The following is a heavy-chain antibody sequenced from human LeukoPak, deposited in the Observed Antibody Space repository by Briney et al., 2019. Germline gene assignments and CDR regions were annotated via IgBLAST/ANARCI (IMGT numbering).Heavy chain of an antibody. V-gene: IGHV1-24*01. CDR1: GYTLTELS. J-gene: IGHJ5*02. Sequence: ASVKVSCKVSGYTLTELSMHWVRQAPGKGLEWMGGFDPEDGETIYAQKFQGRVTMTEDTSTDTAYMELSSLRSEDTAVYYYATVLGRITIFGVVILGGFDPWGQGTLVTVSS. CDR2: FDPEDGET. CDR3: ATVLGRITIFGVVILGGFDP. D-gene: IGHD3-3*01.